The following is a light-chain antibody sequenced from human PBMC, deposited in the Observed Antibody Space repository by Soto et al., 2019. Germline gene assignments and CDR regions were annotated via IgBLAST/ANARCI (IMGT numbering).Light chain of an antibody. CDR1: QSVSSNY. CDR2: GAS. Sequence: ENVLTQSPGTLSLSPGERATLSCRASQSVSSNYVAWYQQKPGQAPRLLVYGASGRATGIPDRFSGSGSGTDFTLTISRLEPEDFAVYYCQQCGSSSTFGQGTRLEIK. J-gene: IGKJ5*01. CDR3: QQCGSSST. V-gene: IGKV3-20*01.